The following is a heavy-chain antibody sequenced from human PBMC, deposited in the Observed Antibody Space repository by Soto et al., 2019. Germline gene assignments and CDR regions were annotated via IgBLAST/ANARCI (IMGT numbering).Heavy chain of an antibody. CDR2: IYYSGST. V-gene: IGHV4-59*01. CDR1: GGSISNYY. J-gene: IGHJ4*02. Sequence: PETLSLTCTISGGSISNYYWSWIRQPPGKGLEWIGYIYYSGSTIYNPSLKSRVTISVDTSKSQFSLRLTSVTAADTAMYYCARYGDYIFDYWGQGTLVTVSS. D-gene: IGHD4-17*01. CDR3: ARYGDYIFDY.